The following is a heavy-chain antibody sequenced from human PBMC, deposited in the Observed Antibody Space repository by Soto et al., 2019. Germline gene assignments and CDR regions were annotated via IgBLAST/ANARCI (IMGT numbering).Heavy chain of an antibody. Sequence: PGGSLRLSCAASGFTFSSYAMHWVRQAPGKGLEWVAVISYDGSNKYYADSVKGRFTISRDNSKNTLYLQMNSLRAEDTAVYYCARDGQGSGSYSGGVFDYWGQGTLVTVSS. CDR1: GFTFSSYA. D-gene: IGHD1-26*01. V-gene: IGHV3-30-3*01. J-gene: IGHJ4*02. CDR2: ISYDGSNK. CDR3: ARDGQGSGSYSGGVFDY.